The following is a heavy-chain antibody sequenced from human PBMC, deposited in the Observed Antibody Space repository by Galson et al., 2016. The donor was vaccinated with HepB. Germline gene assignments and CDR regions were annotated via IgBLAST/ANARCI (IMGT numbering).Heavy chain of an antibody. D-gene: IGHD3-10*01. J-gene: IGHJ4*02. CDR3: AKDIQPYGSGSSPGH. Sequence: SLRLSCAASGFTFDDYAMHWVRQAPGKGLEWVSGISWNSGSIGYADSVKGRFTISRDNAKNSLYSHMNRLIAEDTALYYCAKDIQPYGSGSSPGHWGQGTLVTVSS. V-gene: IGHV3-9*01. CDR2: ISWNSGSI. CDR1: GFTFDDYA.